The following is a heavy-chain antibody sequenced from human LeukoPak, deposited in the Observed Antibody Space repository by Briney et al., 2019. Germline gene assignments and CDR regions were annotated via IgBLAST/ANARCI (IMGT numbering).Heavy chain of an antibody. D-gene: IGHD2-2*01. CDR1: GFTFSSYA. CDR3: VGYCSSTSCYQENWFDP. J-gene: IGHJ5*02. CDR2: ISYDGSNK. Sequence: PGGSLRLSCAASGFTFSSYAMHWVRQAPGKGLEWVAVISYDGSNKYYADSVKGRFTISRDNSKDTLYLQMNSLRAEDTAVYYCVGYCSSTSCYQENWFDPWGQGTLVTVSS. V-gene: IGHV3-30*04.